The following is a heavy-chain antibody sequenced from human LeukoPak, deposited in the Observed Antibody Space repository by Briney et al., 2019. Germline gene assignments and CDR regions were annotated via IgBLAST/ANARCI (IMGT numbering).Heavy chain of an antibody. Sequence: SETLSLTCTVSGGSINNYYWSWIRQPPGKGLEWIGYIYYSGGTNYNPSLKSRLIISIDTSKNQFSLKLTSVTAADTAVYYCARSTYGFPLDYWGQGILVTVAS. D-gene: IGHD5/OR15-5a*01. CDR3: ARSTYGFPLDY. V-gene: IGHV4-59*01. CDR2: IYYSGGT. J-gene: IGHJ4*02. CDR1: GGSINNYY.